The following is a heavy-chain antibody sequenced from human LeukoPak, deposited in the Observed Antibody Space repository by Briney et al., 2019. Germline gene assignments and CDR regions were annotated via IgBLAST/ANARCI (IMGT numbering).Heavy chain of an antibody. Sequence: ESGPTLVKPTQTLTLTCTFSGFSLTTSGVGVAWIRQPPGKALEWLALIYWNDDERYSPSLKSRPTITKDTSKNQVVLTMTNMDPVDTATYYCAHRSYYDSSGYGLFDFWGQGTLVTVSS. V-gene: IGHV2-5*01. J-gene: IGHJ4*02. CDR3: AHRSYYDSSGYGLFDF. CDR1: GFSLTTSGVG. CDR2: IYWNDDE. D-gene: IGHD3-22*01.